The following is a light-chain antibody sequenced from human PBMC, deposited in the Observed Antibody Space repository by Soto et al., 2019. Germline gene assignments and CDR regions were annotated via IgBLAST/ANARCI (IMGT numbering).Light chain of an antibody. CDR1: RTIERW. CDR2: DAS. Sequence: DIQMTQSPSTLSASLGDRVTITCRASRTIERWLAWYQQKPGKAPRLIIYDASTLETGVPSRFSGGGSGTEFTLTISSLQPDDNATYYCQHCDTYWAFGQGTKVEVE. V-gene: IGKV1-5*01. CDR3: QHCDTYWA. J-gene: IGKJ1*01.